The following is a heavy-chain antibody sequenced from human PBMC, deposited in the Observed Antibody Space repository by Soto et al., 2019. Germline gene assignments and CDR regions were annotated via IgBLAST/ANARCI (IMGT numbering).Heavy chain of an antibody. D-gene: IGHD3-22*01. V-gene: IGHV4-30-4*01. Sequence: QVQLQESGPGLVKPSQTLSLTCTVSGGSISSGDYYWSWIRQPPGKGLEWIGYIYYSGSTYYNPFIKSAVTISVDSSKDQFSLKLSSVTAADTAVYYCARVSYYYDSSGYYHYWCQGTLVTVSS. CDR2: IYYSGST. CDR1: GGSISSGDYY. CDR3: ARVSYYYDSSGYYHY. J-gene: IGHJ4*02.